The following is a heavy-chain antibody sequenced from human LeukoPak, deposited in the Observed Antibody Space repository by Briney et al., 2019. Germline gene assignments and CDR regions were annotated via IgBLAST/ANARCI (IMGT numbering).Heavy chain of an antibody. CDR2: TRNKANSYTT. J-gene: IGHJ2*01. CDR3: ARDSLLNWYFDL. Sequence: GGSLRLSCAASGFTFSDHYMDWVRQAPGKGLEWVGRTRNKANSYTTEYAASVKGRFTISRDDSKNSLYLQMNSLKTEDTAVYYCARDSLLNWYFDLWGRGTLVTVSS. CDR1: GFTFSDHY. V-gene: IGHV3-72*01.